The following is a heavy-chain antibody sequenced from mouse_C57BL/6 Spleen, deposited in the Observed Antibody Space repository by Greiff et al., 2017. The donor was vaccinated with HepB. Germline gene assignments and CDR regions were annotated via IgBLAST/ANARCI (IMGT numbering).Heavy chain of an antibody. D-gene: IGHD1-1*01. J-gene: IGHJ4*01. CDR1: GFSLTSYG. Sequence: VQVVESGPGLVQPSQSLSITCTVSGFSLTSYGVHWVRQSPGKGLEWLGVIWRGGSTDYNAAFMSRLSITKDNSKSQVFFKMNSLQADDTAIYYCAKNFITTVVSAMDYWGQGTSVTVSS. CDR2: IWRGGST. V-gene: IGHV2-5*01. CDR3: AKNFITTVVSAMDY.